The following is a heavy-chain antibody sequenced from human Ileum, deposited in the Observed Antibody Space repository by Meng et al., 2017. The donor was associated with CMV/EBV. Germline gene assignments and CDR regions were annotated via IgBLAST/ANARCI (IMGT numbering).Heavy chain of an antibody. CDR1: GCTVTKSD. CDR3: ARAPLLYFDY. CDR2: FNTFDNST. J-gene: IGHJ4*02. V-gene: IGHV3-23*05. D-gene: IGHD1-26*01. Sequence: LEPGGGFVQPGGSLRLSCESFGCTVTKSDMSWVRQAPGQGLEWVAAFNTFDNSTYYADSVKGRFTISRDTSKNTVHLQMHSLRAEDTAIYYCARAPLLYFDYWGQGTLVTVSS.